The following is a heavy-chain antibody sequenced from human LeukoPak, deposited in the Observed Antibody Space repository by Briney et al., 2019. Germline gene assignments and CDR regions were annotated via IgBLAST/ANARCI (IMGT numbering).Heavy chain of an antibody. Sequence: ASVKVSCKASGYXFTGYYIHWVRQAPGQGLEWMGWINPNSGGTNYAQKFQGRVTMTRDTSISTAYMELSRLRSDDTAVYYCVRAKILTGYYVAAADTWGQGTLVTVSS. CDR3: VRAKILTGYYVAAADT. CDR2: INPNSGGT. J-gene: IGHJ5*02. D-gene: IGHD3-9*01. CDR1: GYXFTGYY. V-gene: IGHV1-2*02.